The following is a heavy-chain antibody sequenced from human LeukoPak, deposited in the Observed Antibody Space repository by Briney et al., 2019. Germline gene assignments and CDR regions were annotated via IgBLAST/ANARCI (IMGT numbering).Heavy chain of an antibody. V-gene: IGHV3-20*04. J-gene: IGHJ4*02. D-gene: IGHD3-22*01. CDR2: INWNGGST. CDR3: ARSYDSSGYLPGPSDY. Sequence: GGSLRLSCAASGFTFDDYGMSWVRQAPGKGLEWASGINWNGGSTGYAGSVKGRFTISRDNAKNSLYLQMNSLRAEDTALYYCARSYDSSGYLPGPSDYWGQGTLVTVSS. CDR1: GFTFDDYG.